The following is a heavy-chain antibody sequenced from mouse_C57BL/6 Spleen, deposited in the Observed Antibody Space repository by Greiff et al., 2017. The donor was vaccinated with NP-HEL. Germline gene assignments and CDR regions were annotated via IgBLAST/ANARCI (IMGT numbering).Heavy chain of an antibody. CDR2: IDPANGNT. D-gene: IGHD1-1*01. J-gene: IGHJ1*03. V-gene: IGHV14-3*01. CDR3: ARITTTYFDV. CDR1: GFNIKNTY. Sequence: VQLQQSVAELVRPGASVKLSCTASGFNIKNTYMHWVKQRPEQGLEWIGRIDPANGNTKYAPKFQGKATITAATSSNQAYRQLSSLTSEDTAIDFYARITTTYFDVWGTGTTVTVSS.